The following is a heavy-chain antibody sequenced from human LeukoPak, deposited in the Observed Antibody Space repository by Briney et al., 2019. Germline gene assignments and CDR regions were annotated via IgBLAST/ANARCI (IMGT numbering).Heavy chain of an antibody. J-gene: IGHJ4*02. CDR3: ARDGPNSSSAKTGTTGSFDY. Sequence: ASVKVSCKASGYTFTSCGISWVRQAPGQGLEWMGWISAYNGNTNYAQKLQGRVTMTTDTSTSTAYMELRSLRSDDTAVYYCARDGPNSSSAKTGTTGSFDYWGQGTLVTVSS. D-gene: IGHD1-1*01. CDR2: ISAYNGNT. V-gene: IGHV1-18*01. CDR1: GYTFTSCG.